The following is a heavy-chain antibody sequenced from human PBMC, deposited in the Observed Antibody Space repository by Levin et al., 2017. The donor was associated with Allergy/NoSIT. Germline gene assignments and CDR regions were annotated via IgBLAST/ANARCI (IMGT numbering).Heavy chain of an antibody. Sequence: KPSETLSLTCTVSGGSISSYYWSWIRQPPGKGLEWIGYIYYSGSTNYNPSLKSRVTISVDTSKNQFSLKLSSVTAADTAVYYCARTPYYYGSGSYRAFDIWGQGTMVTVSS. CDR3: ARTPYYYGSGSYRAFDI. D-gene: IGHD3-10*01. V-gene: IGHV4-59*01. CDR1: GGSISSYY. CDR2: IYYSGST. J-gene: IGHJ3*02.